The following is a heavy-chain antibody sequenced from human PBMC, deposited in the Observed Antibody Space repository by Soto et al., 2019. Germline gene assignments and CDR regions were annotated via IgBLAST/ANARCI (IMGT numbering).Heavy chain of an antibody. Sequence: SETLSLTCTVSGGSISSGGYYWSWIRQHPGKGLEWIGYIYYSGSTYYNPSLKSRVTISVDTSKNQFSLKLTSVTAADTAVYFCVSHRNYIVVSGSFFDYWSQGTLVTVSS. V-gene: IGHV4-31*03. CDR1: GGSISSGGYY. CDR3: VSHRNYIVVSGSFFDY. D-gene: IGHD6-19*01. J-gene: IGHJ4*02. CDR2: IYYSGST.